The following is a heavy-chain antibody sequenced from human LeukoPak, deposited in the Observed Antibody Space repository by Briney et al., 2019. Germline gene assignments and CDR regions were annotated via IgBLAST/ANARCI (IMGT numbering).Heavy chain of an antibody. CDR3: AKAGHYYDTSGYYLVD. D-gene: IGHD3-22*01. V-gene: IGHV3-30*18. Sequence: GGSLRLSCAASGFIFSSYGMHWVRQASGKGLEWVAVISYDGINKCYADSVKGRFTISRDNSKNTLYLQMNGLRPEDTAVYYCAKAGHYYDTSGYYLVDWGQGTLVTVSS. CDR1: GFIFSSYG. J-gene: IGHJ4*02. CDR2: ISYDGINK.